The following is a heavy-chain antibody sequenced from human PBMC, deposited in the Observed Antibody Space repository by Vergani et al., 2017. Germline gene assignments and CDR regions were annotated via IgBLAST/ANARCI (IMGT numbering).Heavy chain of an antibody. CDR3: ASLRQRLNWGSEGNAGTVDS. CDR2: TTAIGSA. D-gene: IGHD3-10*01. J-gene: IGHJ4*02. V-gene: IGHV4-34*02. CDR1: GGSLSGYF. Sequence: QVHLQQRGAGVLKPSETLSLTCGVIGGSLSGYFWSWIRQSPGRGLEWIGGTTAIGSAKYSPSATSPVPISVDTSRGEFTLTVTSVTAADTGMYFCASLRQRLNWGSEGNAGTVDSWGQGTLVTVSS.